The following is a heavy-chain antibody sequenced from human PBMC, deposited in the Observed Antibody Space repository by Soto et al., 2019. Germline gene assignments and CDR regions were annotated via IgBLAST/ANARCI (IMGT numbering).Heavy chain of an antibody. J-gene: IGHJ6*02. CDR2: ISNDGSNK. CDR1: GFQFSAFA. D-gene: IGHD5-18*01. CDR3: AIGGETVMVLGYYYGRAV. Sequence: QEQLVESGGGVVQPGRSLRLSCAASGFQFSAFAIHWVRQAPGKGLEWLAVISNDGSNKYYADSVKGRLTISRDNSKNTMYLQLNSLTDEDTAVYYCAIGGETVMVLGYYYGRAVWGQGTTVTVSS. V-gene: IGHV3-30-3*01.